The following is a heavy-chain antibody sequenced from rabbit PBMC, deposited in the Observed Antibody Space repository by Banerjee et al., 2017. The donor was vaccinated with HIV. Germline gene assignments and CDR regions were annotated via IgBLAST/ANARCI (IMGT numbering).Heavy chain of an antibody. J-gene: IGHJ4*01. Sequence: QSLEESGGDLVKPGASLTLTCTASGFSISSSYYMCWVRQAPGKGLELIACIVTSTGSTWYASWVDGRFTVSRSTSLNTVDLIMTSLTVADAAAYFCAISGYAGNGDGFNLWGPGTLVTVS. CDR3: AISGYAGNGDGFNL. V-gene: IGHV1S43*01. D-gene: IGHD4-2*01. CDR2: IVTSTGST. CDR1: GFSISSSYY.